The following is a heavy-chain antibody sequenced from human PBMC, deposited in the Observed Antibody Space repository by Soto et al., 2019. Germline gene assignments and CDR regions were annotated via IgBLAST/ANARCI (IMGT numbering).Heavy chain of an antibody. CDR3: AKGGRQWLVTSDFNY. CDR1: GFTFSDYA. D-gene: IGHD6-19*01. Sequence: VQLVESGGGVVQPGRSLRLSCAASGFTFSDYAMHWVRQAPGKGLEWVAVVSHDGRNTHYADSVKARFTISGDSSKNTVSLEMTSLSAEDTAVYYCAKGGRQWLVTSDFNYWGQGALVTVSS. V-gene: IGHV3-30*18. CDR2: VSHDGRNT. J-gene: IGHJ4*02.